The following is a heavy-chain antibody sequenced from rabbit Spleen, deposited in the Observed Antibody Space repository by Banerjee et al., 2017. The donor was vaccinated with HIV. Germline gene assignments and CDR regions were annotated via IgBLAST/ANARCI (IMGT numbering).Heavy chain of an antibody. CDR3: ARDTGSSFSSYGMDL. D-gene: IGHD8-1*01. V-gene: IGHV1S40*01. Sequence: QSLEESGGDLVKPGASLTLTRTASGFSFSSNYYMCWVRQAPGKGLEWIACIYGGVSGSTAYASWAKGRFTISKTSSTTVTLQMTSLTVADTATYFCARDTGSSFSSYGMDLWGQGTLVTVS. CDR2: IYGGVSGST. J-gene: IGHJ6*01. CDR1: GFSFSSNYY.